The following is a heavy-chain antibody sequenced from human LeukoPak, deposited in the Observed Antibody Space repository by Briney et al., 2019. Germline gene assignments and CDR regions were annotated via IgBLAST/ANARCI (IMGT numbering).Heavy chain of an antibody. J-gene: IGHJ4*02. Sequence: PGGSLRLSCAASGFTFSSYWMSWVRQAPGKGLEWVSAISGSGGSTYYADSVKGRFTISRDNSKNTLYLQMNSLRAEDTAVYYCAKIPLDSSGYYSELYWGVYYFDYWGQGTLVTVSS. CDR1: GFTFSSYW. CDR2: ISGSGGST. CDR3: AKIPLDSSGYYSELYWGVYYFDY. V-gene: IGHV3-23*01. D-gene: IGHD3-22*01.